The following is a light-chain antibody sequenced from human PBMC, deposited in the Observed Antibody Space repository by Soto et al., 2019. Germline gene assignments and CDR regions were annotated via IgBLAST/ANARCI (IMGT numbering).Light chain of an antibody. CDR2: LGS. V-gene: IGKV2-28*01. J-gene: IGKJ1*01. CDR3: QNYNSAFRT. CDR1: QSLLHSNGYNY. Sequence: DIVMTQSPLSLPVTPGEPASISCRSSQSLLHSNGYNYLDWYLQKPGQSPQLLIYLGSNRSSGVPDRFSGSGSGTDFTLTISSLQPEDVATYYCQNYNSAFRTFGQGTKVEIK.